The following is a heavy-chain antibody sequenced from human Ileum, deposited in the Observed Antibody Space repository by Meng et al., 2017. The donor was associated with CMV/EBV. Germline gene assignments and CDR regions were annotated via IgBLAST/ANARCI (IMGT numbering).Heavy chain of an antibody. D-gene: IGHD6-13*01. V-gene: IGHV1-2*02. CDR2: INPNSGGT. CDR3: ARVVDIAAAGFDY. CDR1: GYTFTGYY. Sequence: ASVKVSCKASGYTFTGYYMHWVRQAPGQGLEWMGWINPNSGGTNYAQKFQGRVTMTRDTSISTAYMELSRLRSDDTAVYYCARVVDIAAAGFDYWGQGTLVTVSS. J-gene: IGHJ4*02.